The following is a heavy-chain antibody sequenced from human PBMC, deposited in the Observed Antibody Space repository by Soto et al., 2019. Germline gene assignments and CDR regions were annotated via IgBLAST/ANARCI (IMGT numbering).Heavy chain of an antibody. CDR2: IYYSGST. CDR1: GGSIRTYY. CDR3: ARDLDSITMVRGVMNYGMDV. Sequence: PSETLSLTCTVSGGSIRTYYWSWIRQPPGKGLEWIGYIYYSGSTDYNPSPKSRVTISVDTSKNQFSLKLSSVTAADTAVYYCARDLDSITMVRGVMNYGMDVWGQGTTVTVSS. J-gene: IGHJ6*02. D-gene: IGHD3-10*01. V-gene: IGHV4-30-4*01.